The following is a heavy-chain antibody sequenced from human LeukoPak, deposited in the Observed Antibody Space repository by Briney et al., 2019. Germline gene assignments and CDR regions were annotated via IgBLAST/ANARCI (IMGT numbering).Heavy chain of an antibody. CDR1: GGSVSSGTYY. Sequence: TSQTLSLTXTVSGGSVSSGTYYWNWIRQPAEKGLEWIGRMYTSGRTNYNPSLKSRVTISVDTSKNQFSLKLTSVTAADTAVYYCASQTLTDDAFDIWGQGTMVTVSS. J-gene: IGHJ3*02. CDR3: ASQTLTDDAFDI. CDR2: MYTSGRT. V-gene: IGHV4-61*02. D-gene: IGHD1-20*01.